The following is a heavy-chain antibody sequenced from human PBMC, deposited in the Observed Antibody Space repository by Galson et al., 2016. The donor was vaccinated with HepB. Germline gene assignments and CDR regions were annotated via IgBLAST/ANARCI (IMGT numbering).Heavy chain of an antibody. Sequence: SVKVSCKASGYTFTNHGLSWMRQAPGQGLEWMGWINASNSDTNYAQKFQGRITLTTDTSKTTAYMELRALRSDDTAAYYCARDLLANWNHVLFDYWGRGTLVTVSS. CDR1: GYTFTNHG. D-gene: IGHD1-14*01. CDR3: ARDLLANWNHVLFDY. J-gene: IGHJ4*02. V-gene: IGHV1-18*01. CDR2: INASNSDT.